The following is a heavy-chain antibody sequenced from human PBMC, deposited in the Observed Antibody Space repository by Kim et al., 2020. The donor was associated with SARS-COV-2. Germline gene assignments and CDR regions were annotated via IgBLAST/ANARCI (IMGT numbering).Heavy chain of an antibody. Sequence: YAQKFQGWVTMTRDTSISTAYMELSRLRSDDTAVYYCARDDGYSGYNFDYWGQGTLVTVSS. J-gene: IGHJ4*02. D-gene: IGHD5-12*01. V-gene: IGHV1-2*04. CDR3: ARDDGYSGYNFDY.